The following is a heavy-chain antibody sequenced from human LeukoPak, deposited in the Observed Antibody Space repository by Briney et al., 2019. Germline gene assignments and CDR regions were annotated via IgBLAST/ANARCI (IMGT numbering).Heavy chain of an antibody. CDR3: ARDLLGYCSGGSCYAPFDH. CDR2: ISAYNGNT. CDR1: GYTFTSYG. V-gene: IGHV1-18*01. Sequence: ASVKVSRKASGYTFTSYGISWVRQAPGQGLEWMGWISAYNGNTNYAQKLQGRVTMTTDTSTSTAYMELRSLRSDDTAVYYCARDLLGYCSGGSCYAPFDHWGQGTLVTVSS. D-gene: IGHD2-15*01. J-gene: IGHJ4*02.